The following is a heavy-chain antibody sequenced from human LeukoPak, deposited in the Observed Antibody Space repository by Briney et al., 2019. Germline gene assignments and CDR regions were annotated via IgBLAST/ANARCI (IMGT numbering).Heavy chain of an antibody. CDR3: VRLNYRYGMDV. CDR1: GGSISSHY. D-gene: IGHD5-24*01. V-gene: IGHV4-39*07. CDR2: IVYSGTT. J-gene: IGHJ6*02. Sequence: SETLSLTCTVSGGSISSHYWGWIRQSPGKKLEWIGSIVYSGTTFYNPSLKSRVIISIDTSKSQFSLRLSSVTAADTALYYCVRLNYRYGMDVWGQGTTVTVSS.